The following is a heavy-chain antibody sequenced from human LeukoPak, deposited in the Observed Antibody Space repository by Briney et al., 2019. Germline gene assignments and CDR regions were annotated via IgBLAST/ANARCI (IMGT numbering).Heavy chain of an antibody. J-gene: IGHJ4*02. V-gene: IGHV1-8*01. D-gene: IGHD6-13*01. CDR3: ARGVRYSSSWYFDY. CDR1: GYTFTSYD. CDR2: MNPNSGNT. Sequence: ASMKVSCKASGYTFTSYDINWVRQATGQGLEWMGWMNPNSGNTGYAQKFQGRVTMTRNTSISTAYMELSSLRSEDTAVYYCARGVRYSSSWYFDYWGQGTLVTVSS.